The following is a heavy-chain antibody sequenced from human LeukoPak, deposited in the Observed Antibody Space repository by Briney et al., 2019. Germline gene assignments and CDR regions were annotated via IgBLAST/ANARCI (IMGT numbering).Heavy chain of an antibody. V-gene: IGHV1-46*01. CDR3: ARGPVVVVVAATVDY. CDR2: INPSGGST. J-gene: IGHJ4*02. D-gene: IGHD2-15*01. CDR1: GYTFTSYY. Sequence: GASVKVSCKASGYTFTSYYMHWMRQAPGQGLEWMGIINPSGGSTSYAQKFQGRVTMTRDTSTSTVYMEPSSLRSEDTAVYYCARGPVVVVVAATVDYWGQGTLVTVSS.